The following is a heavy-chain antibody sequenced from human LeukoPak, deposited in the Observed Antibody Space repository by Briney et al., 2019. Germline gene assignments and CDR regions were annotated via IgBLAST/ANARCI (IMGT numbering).Heavy chain of an antibody. CDR2: IYYSGST. D-gene: IGHD3-22*01. Sequence: SETLSLTCTVSGGSISSSSYYWGWIRQPPGKGLEWIGSIYYSGSTYYNPSLKSRVTISVDTSKNQFSLKLSSVTAADTAVYYCARRVKAYYYDSSGYYWANDAFDIWGQGTMVTVSS. J-gene: IGHJ3*02. CDR3: ARRVKAYYYDSSGYYWANDAFDI. CDR1: GGSISSSSYY. V-gene: IGHV4-39*01.